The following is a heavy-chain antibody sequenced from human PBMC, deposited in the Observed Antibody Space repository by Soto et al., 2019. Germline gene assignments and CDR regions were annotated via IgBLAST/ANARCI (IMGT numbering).Heavy chain of an antibody. CDR2: IYYSGST. CDR3: ARVGGPNYDILTGYPGNNWFDP. CDR1: GGSISSYY. D-gene: IGHD3-9*01. J-gene: IGHJ5*02. V-gene: IGHV4-59*01. Sequence: SETLSLTCTVSGGSISSYYWSWIRQPPGKGLEWIGYIYYSGSTNYNPSLKSRVTISVDTSKNQFSLKLSSVTAADTAVYYCARVGGPNYDILTGYPGNNWFDPWGQGTLVTVSS.